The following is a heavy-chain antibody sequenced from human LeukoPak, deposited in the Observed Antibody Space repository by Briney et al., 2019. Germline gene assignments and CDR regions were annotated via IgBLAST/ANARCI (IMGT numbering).Heavy chain of an antibody. J-gene: IGHJ6*02. Sequence: PGGSLRLSCAAPGFTFSDYYMSWVRQAPGKGLEWVANIKQDGSEKYYVDSVKGRFTISRDNAKNSLYLQMNSLRAEDTAVYYCARITDSSSSWRLSYYYGMDVWGQGTTVTVSS. D-gene: IGHD6-6*01. CDR1: GFTFSDYY. CDR3: ARITDSSSSWRLSYYYGMDV. CDR2: IKQDGSEK. V-gene: IGHV3-7*01.